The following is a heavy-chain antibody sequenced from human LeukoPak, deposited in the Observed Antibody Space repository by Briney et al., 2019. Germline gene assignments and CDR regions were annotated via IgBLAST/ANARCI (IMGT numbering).Heavy chain of an antibody. CDR1: GDSISSHY. CDR2: IYYSVSA. D-gene: IGHD4-17*01. Sequence: SETLSLTCTVSGDSISSHYSSWIRQPPGKGLDWIGYIYYSVSAHYNPSLNGRVTISVDTSKKDFSLKLSCVTAADTAVYYCARDAYGDYDAMSHYYYMDVWGKGTTVIVSS. CDR3: ARDAYGDYDAMSHYYYMDV. V-gene: IGHV4-59*11. J-gene: IGHJ6*03.